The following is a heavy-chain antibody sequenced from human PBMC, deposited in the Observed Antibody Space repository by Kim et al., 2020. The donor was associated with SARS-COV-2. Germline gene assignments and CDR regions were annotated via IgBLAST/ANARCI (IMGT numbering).Heavy chain of an antibody. V-gene: IGHV3-15*01. CDR3: TTVPATYCSGGSCYSGTDY. CDR1: GFTFSNAW. Sequence: GGSLRLSCAASGFTFSNAWMSWVRQAPGKGLEWVGRIKSKTDGGTTDYAAPVKGRFTISRDDSKNTLYLQMNSLKTEDTAVYYCTTVPATYCSGGSCYSGTDYWGQGTLVTVSS. J-gene: IGHJ4*02. D-gene: IGHD2-15*01. CDR2: IKSKTDGGTT.